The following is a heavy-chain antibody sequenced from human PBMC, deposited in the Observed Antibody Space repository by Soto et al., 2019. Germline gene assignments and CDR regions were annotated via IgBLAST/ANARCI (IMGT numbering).Heavy chain of an antibody. CDR1: GFAFGSYA. V-gene: IGHV3-23*01. J-gene: IGHJ6*03. D-gene: IGHD6-19*01. Sequence: GGSLRLSCTASGFAFGSYAMTWVRQAPGKGLQWVSSIIGSGGGTYYADSVKGRVTISRDNSKSTLYLQMNTLRAEDTAVYYCAKDLAVAGDFYYYMAVWGKGTTVTVSS. CDR2: IIGSGGGT. CDR3: AKDLAVAGDFYYYMAV.